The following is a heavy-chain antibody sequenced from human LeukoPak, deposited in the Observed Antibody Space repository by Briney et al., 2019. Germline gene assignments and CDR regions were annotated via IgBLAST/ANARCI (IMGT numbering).Heavy chain of an antibody. CDR2: IYYNGNT. Sequence: SETLSLTCSVSDGSINSYYWNWIRRPPGKGLEWVGYIYYNGNTNYSPSLKSRVTMSVDTSKNLFSLKVSSVTAADTAVYYCARGRSNYYGMDVWGQGTTVTVSS. D-gene: IGHD1-26*01. CDR1: DGSINSYY. CDR3: ARGRSNYYGMDV. J-gene: IGHJ6*02. V-gene: IGHV4-59*01.